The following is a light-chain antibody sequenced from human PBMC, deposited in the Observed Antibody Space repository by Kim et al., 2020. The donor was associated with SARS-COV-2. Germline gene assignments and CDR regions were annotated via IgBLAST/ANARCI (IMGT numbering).Light chain of an antibody. Sequence: PGERATLSCRASQSVRNSYLTWYQQKPGQAPRLLSYGASSRATGIPERFSGSGSGTDFTLTISRLEPEDSAVYYCHQYVSSLWTFGQGTKVDIK. V-gene: IGKV3-20*01. CDR3: HQYVSSLWT. J-gene: IGKJ1*01. CDR2: GAS. CDR1: QSVRNSY.